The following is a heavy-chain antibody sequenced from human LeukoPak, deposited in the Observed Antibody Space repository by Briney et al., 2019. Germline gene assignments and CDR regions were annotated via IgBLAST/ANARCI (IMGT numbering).Heavy chain of an antibody. J-gene: IGHJ4*02. CDR1: GGSIRSHA. V-gene: IGHV4-59*11. Sequence: AETLSLTCTVSGGSIRSHAWHWIRQAPGKGLEWIGSINYFGTTTYKPSLKSGVTLSVDTSKNQFSLKLTSVTAADTAVYYCARGSRFLASNDYWGQGTLVTVSS. D-gene: IGHD3-3*01. CDR2: INYFGTT. CDR3: ARGSRFLASNDY.